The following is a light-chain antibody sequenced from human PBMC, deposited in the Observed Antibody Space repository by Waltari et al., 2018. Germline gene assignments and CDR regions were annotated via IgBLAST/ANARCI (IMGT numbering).Light chain of an antibody. V-gene: IGLV3-10*01. J-gene: IGLJ3*02. CDR2: DDS. Sequence: SYELTQPPSVSVSPGLTARITCSGDALSKKYVSWYQVRSGQAPVVVIYDDSKRPSGIPGRFSGSSSGTMATLPFTRAQVDDEGDYYFYSTDNSDNHRGVFGGGTRVTVL. CDR1: ALSKKY. CDR3: YSTDNSDNHRGV.